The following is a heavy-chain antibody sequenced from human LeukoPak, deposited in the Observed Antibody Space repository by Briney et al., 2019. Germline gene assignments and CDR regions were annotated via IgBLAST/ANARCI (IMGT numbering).Heavy chain of an antibody. CDR3: ARGRGYSYVERNGVRPNKVHFDY. J-gene: IGHJ4*02. CDR1: GGSLSSSSYY. D-gene: IGHD5-18*01. V-gene: IGHV4-39*07. Sequence: TSETLSLTCTVSGGSLSSSSYYWSWIRQPPGKGLEWIGEINHSGSTNYNPSLKSRVTISVDTSKNQFSLKLSSVTAADTAVYYCARGRGYSYVERNGVRPNKVHFDYWGQGTLVTVSS. CDR2: INHSGST.